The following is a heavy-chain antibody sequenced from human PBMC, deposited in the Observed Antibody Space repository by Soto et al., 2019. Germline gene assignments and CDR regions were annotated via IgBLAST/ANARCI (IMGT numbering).Heavy chain of an antibody. CDR3: TTGTSSSWTPDFDY. CDR1: GFTFSNAW. V-gene: IGHV3-15*01. Sequence: GGSLRLSCAASGFTFSNAWMSWVRQAPGKGLEWVGRIKSKTDGGTTDYAAPVKGRSTISRDDSKNTLHLQMNSLKTEDTAVYYCTTGTSSSWTPDFDYWGQGTLVTVSS. CDR2: IKSKTDGGTT. D-gene: IGHD6-13*01. J-gene: IGHJ4*02.